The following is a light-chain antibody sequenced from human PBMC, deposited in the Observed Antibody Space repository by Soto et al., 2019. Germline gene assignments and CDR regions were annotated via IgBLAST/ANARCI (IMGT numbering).Light chain of an antibody. CDR3: SSCTSSSTLV. J-gene: IGLJ2*01. Sequence: QSALTQPASVSGSPGQSITISCTGTSSDVGGYNFVSWYQQHPGKAPKLMIYDVTNRPSGVSNRFSGSKSGNTASLTISGLQAEDEADYYCSSCTSSSTLVFCGGTKVTVL. CDR2: DVT. V-gene: IGLV2-14*01. CDR1: SSDVGGYNF.